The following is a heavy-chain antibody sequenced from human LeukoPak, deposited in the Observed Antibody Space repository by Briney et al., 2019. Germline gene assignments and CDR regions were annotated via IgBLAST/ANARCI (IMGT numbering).Heavy chain of an antibody. CDR3: AKGYSYGDPGVDDAFDI. CDR2: INWNSGSI. V-gene: IGHV3-9*01. J-gene: IGHJ3*02. Sequence: GGSLRLSCAASGFTFDDYAMHWVRQAPGTGLEWVSGINWNSGSIGYADSVKGRFTISRDNAKNSLYLQMNRLRAEDTALYYCAKGYSYGDPGVDDAFDIWGQGTMVTVSS. D-gene: IGHD5-18*01. CDR1: GFTFDDYA.